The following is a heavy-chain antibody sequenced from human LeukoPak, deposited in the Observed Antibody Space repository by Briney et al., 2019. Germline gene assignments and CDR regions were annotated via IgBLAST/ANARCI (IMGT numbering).Heavy chain of an antibody. CDR2: ISYDGSNK. V-gene: IGHV3-30*04. D-gene: IGHD3-22*01. Sequence: GGSLRLSCAASGFTFSRYGMHWVRQAPGKGLEWVTAISYDGSNKYYADSVKGRFTISRDNAKNSLYLQMNSLRAEDTAVYYCARTSGYDLDYWGQGTLVTVSS. J-gene: IGHJ4*02. CDR1: GFTFSRYG. CDR3: ARTSGYDLDY.